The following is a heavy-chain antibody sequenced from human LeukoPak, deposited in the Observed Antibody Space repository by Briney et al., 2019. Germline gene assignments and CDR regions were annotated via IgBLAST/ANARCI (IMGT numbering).Heavy chain of an antibody. J-gene: IGHJ6*01. Sequence: SETLALTCAVDGGSFSGYYWSWIRQPPGKGREWIGEINHIGSTNYNPSLKSRVTISVDTPKNQFYLKLSSVTDAHRAVYYCASSTYYYDRSGSRPNYYYYYGMDVWGQGTTVTVSS. D-gene: IGHD3-22*01. CDR2: INHIGST. V-gene: IGHV4-34*01. CDR3: ASSTYYYDRSGSRPNYYYYYGMDV. CDR1: GGSFSGYY.